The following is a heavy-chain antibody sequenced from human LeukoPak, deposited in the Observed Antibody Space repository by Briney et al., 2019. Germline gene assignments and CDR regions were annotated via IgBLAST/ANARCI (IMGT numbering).Heavy chain of an antibody. J-gene: IGHJ5*02. CDR1: GYSFTSYW. Sequence: GESLKISCQASGYSFTSYWIGWVRQMPGEGLEWMGIIYPGDSDTRYSPSFQGQVTISADKSISTAYLQWSSLKASDTAMYYCARAVAAPEGWFDPWGQGTLVTVSS. CDR2: IYPGDSDT. V-gene: IGHV5-51*01. D-gene: IGHD6-19*01. CDR3: ARAVAAPEGWFDP.